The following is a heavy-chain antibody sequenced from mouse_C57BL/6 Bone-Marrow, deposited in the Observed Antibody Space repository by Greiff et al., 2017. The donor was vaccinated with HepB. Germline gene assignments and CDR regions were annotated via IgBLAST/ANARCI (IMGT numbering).Heavy chain of an antibody. CDR3: VITTVVAKDYYFDV. CDR1: YFAFMASA. J-gene: IGHJ1*03. V-gene: IGHV1-49*01. CDR2: FTMYSDAT. D-gene: IGHD1-1*01. Sequence: LKESGAELVRPGSSVKLSCKDSYFAFMASAMHWVKQRPGHGLEWIGSFTMYSDATEYSENFKGKATLTANTSSSTACMERSSLTSEDSAVYYCVITTVVAKDYYFDVWGTGTTVTVSS.